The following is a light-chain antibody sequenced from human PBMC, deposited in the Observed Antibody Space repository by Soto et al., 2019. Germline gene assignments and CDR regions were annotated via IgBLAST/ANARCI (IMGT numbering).Light chain of an antibody. CDR3: QQYDNLFT. CDR2: DAS. J-gene: IGKJ3*01. Sequence: DIQMTQSPPSLSASVGDRVTITCQASQDISTDLNWYQQIPGKVPKLLIYDASKLETGVPSRFSGSGSGTQFSLTISSLQPDDIATYYCQQYDNLFTFGPGTKVNVK. CDR1: QDISTD. V-gene: IGKV1-33*01.